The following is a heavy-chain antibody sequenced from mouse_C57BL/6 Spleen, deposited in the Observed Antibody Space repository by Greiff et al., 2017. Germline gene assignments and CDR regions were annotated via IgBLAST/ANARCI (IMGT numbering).Heavy chain of an antibody. J-gene: IGHJ4*01. CDR1: GYTFTSYW. V-gene: IGHV1-74*01. CDR3: AMGSNRAMDY. D-gene: IGHD2-5*01. Sequence: QVQLQQPGAELVKPGASVKVSCKASGYTFTSYWMHWVKQRPGQGLEWIGRLHPSDSDTNYNQKFKGKATLTVDKSSSPAYMQLSSLTAGDSAVYERAMGSNRAMDYWGQGTSVTVSA. CDR2: LHPSDSDT.